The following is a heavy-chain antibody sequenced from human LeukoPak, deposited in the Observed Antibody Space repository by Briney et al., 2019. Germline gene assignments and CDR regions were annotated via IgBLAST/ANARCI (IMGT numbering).Heavy chain of an antibody. CDR2: ISYDGSNK. Sequence: GGSLRLSCAASGFTFSSYAMHWVRQAPGKGLEWVAVISYDGSNKYYADSVKGRFTISRDNSKNTLYLQMNSLRAEDTAVYYCARGNQIAVAANFDYWGQGTLVTISS. D-gene: IGHD6-19*01. CDR3: ARGNQIAVAANFDY. V-gene: IGHV3-30-3*01. J-gene: IGHJ4*02. CDR1: GFTFSSYA.